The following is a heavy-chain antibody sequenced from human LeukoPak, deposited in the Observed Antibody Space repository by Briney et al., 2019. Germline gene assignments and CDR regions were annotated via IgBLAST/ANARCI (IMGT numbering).Heavy chain of an antibody. CDR1: GCTFSSYA. CDR2: IIPIFGTA. CDR3: AAYYDSSGYYYSFDY. J-gene: IGHJ4*02. V-gene: IGHV1-69*05. D-gene: IGHD3-22*01. Sequence: GASVKVSCKASGCTFSSYAISWVRQAPGQGLEWMGGIIPIFGTANYAQKFQGRVTITTDESTSTAYMELSSLRSEDTAVYYCAAYYDSSGYYYSFDYWGQGTLVTVSS.